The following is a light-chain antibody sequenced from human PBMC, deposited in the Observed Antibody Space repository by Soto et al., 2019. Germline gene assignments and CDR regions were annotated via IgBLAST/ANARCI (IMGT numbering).Light chain of an antibody. Sequence: DIPLTQSPSTLSASVGERVTIXCRASQSISSWLAWYQQKPGKAPKLLIYDASSLESGVPSRFSGSGSGTEFTLTISSLQPDDFATYYCRQYNSYSWTFGQGTKVDI. J-gene: IGKJ1*01. CDR2: DAS. CDR3: RQYNSYSWT. CDR1: QSISSW. V-gene: IGKV1-5*01.